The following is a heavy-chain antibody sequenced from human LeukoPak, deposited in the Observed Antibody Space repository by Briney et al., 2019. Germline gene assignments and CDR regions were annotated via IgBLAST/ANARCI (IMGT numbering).Heavy chain of an antibody. CDR3: VRGGGASGSFC. D-gene: IGHD3-10*01. CDR1: GFTFGDYW. Sequence: GGSLRLSCAASGFTFGDYWMHWVRQAPGKGLVWVSRINNIGRSTDYADSVKGRFTISRDNAKNTLDLQMNSLRVEDTAVYYCVRGGGASGSFCWGQGTLVTVSS. CDR2: INNIGRST. V-gene: IGHV3-74*01. J-gene: IGHJ4*02.